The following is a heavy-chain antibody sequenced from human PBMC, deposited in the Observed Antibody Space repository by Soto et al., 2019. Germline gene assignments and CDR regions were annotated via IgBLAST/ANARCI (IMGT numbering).Heavy chain of an antibody. Sequence: QVQLQQWGAGLLKPSETLSLTCAVYGGSFSGYYWSWIRQPPGKGLEWIGEINHSGSTNYNPSLTSRVTISVDTSENQFSLKLSSVTAADTAVYYCARRWGSSSSGNGDFDYWGQGTLVTVSS. J-gene: IGHJ4*02. CDR2: INHSGST. CDR3: ARRWGSSSSGNGDFDY. D-gene: IGHD6-6*01. CDR1: GGSFSGYY. V-gene: IGHV4-34*01.